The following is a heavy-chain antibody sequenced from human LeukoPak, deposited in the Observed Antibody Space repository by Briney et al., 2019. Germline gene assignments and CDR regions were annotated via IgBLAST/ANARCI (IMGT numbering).Heavy chain of an antibody. CDR3: ARLCYYDSSGYHHYYYYMDV. V-gene: IGHV1-46*01. CDR1: GYTFTSYY. J-gene: IGHJ6*03. Sequence: ASVKVSRKASGYTFTSYYMHWVRQAPGQGLEWMGIINPSGGSTSYAQKFQGRVTMTRDMSTSTVYMELSSLRSDDTAVYYCARLCYYDSSGYHHYYYYMDVWGKGTTVTISS. D-gene: IGHD3-22*01. CDR2: INPSGGST.